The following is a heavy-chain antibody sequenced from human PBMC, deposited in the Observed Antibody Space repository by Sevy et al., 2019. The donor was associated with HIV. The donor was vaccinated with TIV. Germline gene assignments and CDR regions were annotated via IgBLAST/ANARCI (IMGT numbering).Heavy chain of an antibody. Sequence: GGSLRLSCAASGFSFRSYNMNWVRQAPGKGLEWISYITTSSSTIYYADSVKGRFTISRVNAKNSLYLEMNSLRDEDTAVYYCARTLGFYDSSGHEGYYFDYWGQGTLVTVSS. CDR2: ITTSSSTI. CDR1: GFSFRSYN. J-gene: IGHJ4*02. CDR3: ARTLGFYDSSGHEGYYFDY. V-gene: IGHV3-48*02. D-gene: IGHD3-22*01.